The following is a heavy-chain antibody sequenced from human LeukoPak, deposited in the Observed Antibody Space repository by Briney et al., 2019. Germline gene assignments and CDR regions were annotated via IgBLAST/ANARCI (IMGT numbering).Heavy chain of an antibody. D-gene: IGHD6-6*01. J-gene: IGHJ4*02. Sequence: SETLSLTCTVSGGSISSYYWSWIRQPPGKGLEWIGYIYYSGSTNYNPSFKSRVTISVGTSKNQFSLKLSSVTAADTAVYYCARSTYSSSSNVDFDYWGQGTLVTVSS. CDR1: GGSISSYY. CDR3: ARSTYSSSSNVDFDY. CDR2: IYYSGST. V-gene: IGHV4-59*01.